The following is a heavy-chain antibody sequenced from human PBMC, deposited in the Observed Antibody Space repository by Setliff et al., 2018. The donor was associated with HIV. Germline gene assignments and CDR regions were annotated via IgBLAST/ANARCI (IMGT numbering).Heavy chain of an antibody. CDR2: INHSGNT. D-gene: IGHD6-19*01. CDR3: ASPASGGSSGQYHY. J-gene: IGHJ4*02. CDR1: GGSFDAYY. Sequence: PSETLSLTCDLYGGSFDAYYWSWIRQPPGKGLEWMGEINHSGNTTYNPSLESRVTISADTTKNQFSLKLSSVTAADTAVYYCASPASGGSSGQYHYWGQGTLVTVSS. V-gene: IGHV4-34*01.